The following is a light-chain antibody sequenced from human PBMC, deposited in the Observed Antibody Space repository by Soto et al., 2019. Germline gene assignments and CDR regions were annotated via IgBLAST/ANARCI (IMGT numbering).Light chain of an antibody. V-gene: IGLV2-14*02. CDR1: RNYNL. Sequence: QSVLTQPASVSGSPGQSITISCTGTRNYNLVSWFQLHPGEAPKLLIYEDTKRPSGVSDRFSGSKSGNTASLTISGLQAEDEADYYCSSYTSSSTLYVFGTGTKLTVL. J-gene: IGLJ1*01. CDR3: SSYTSSSTLYV. CDR2: EDT.